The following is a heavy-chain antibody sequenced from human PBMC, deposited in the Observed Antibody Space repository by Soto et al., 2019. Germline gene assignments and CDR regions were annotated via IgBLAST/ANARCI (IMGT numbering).Heavy chain of an antibody. V-gene: IGHV4-34*01. J-gene: IGHJ4*02. CDR2: INHSGST. Sequence: SETLSLTCAVYGGSFSGYYWSWIRQPPGKGLEWIGEINHSGSTNYNPSLKSRVTISVDNSKNTLYLQMNSLRAEDTAVYYCAKDAQAVARSEIDYWGQGTLVTVSS. CDR1: GGSFSGYY. D-gene: IGHD6-19*01. CDR3: AKDAQAVARSEIDY.